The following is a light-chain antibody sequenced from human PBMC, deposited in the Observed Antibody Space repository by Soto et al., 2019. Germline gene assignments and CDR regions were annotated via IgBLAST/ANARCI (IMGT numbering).Light chain of an antibody. CDR2: EVS. J-gene: IGLJ1*01. V-gene: IGLV2-14*01. CDR3: SSYTRSSTRV. CDR1: SSDVGGYNY. Sequence: QSALTQPASVSGSPGQSITISCTGTSSDVGGYNYVSWYQQHPGKAPKLMIYEVSNRPSGVSNRFSGSKSGNTASLTISGLQAEDEADYYCSSYTRSSTRVFGTGTKLTLL.